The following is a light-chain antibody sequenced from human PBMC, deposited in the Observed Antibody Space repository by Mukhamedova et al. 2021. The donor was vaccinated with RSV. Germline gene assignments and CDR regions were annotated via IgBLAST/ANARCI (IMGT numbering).Light chain of an antibody. CDR2: DAS. J-gene: IGKJ4*01. CDR3: QQRTNWPPT. CDR1: QSVDDY. Sequence: SCRTSQSVDDYLAWYQHKPGQAPRLLIFDASSRATAIPARFSGSGSGTDFTLTISSLEPEDFAVYYCQQRTNWPPTFGGGTKVE. V-gene: IGKV3-11*01.